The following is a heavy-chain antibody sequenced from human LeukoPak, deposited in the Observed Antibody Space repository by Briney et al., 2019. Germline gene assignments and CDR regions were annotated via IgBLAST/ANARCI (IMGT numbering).Heavy chain of an antibody. CDR2: IDGSGTST. J-gene: IGHJ5*02. CDR3: ANQYYYDGSGYPIS. V-gene: IGHV3-23*01. CDR1: GFTFSTYG. Sequence: GGSLRLSCAGSGFTFSTYGMSWVRQAPGKGLEWVSGIDGSGTSTYYADSVKGRFTISRDNSKNTLHLQMNSLTAEDTAVYYCANQYYYDGSGYPISWGQGTLVTVSS. D-gene: IGHD3-22*01.